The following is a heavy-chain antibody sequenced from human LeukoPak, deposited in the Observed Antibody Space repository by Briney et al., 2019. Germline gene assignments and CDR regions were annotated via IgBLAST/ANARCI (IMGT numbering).Heavy chain of an antibody. CDR1: GFTFSSYG. J-gene: IGHJ3*02. CDR2: ISYDGSNK. D-gene: IGHD3-22*01. V-gene: IGHV3-30*03. Sequence: TGRSLRLSCAASGFTFSSYGMHWVRQAPGKGLEWVAVISYDGSNKYYADSVKGRFTISRDNSKNTLYLQMNSLRAEDTAVYYCAAGLVVIDAFDIWGQGTMVTVSS. CDR3: AAGLVVIDAFDI.